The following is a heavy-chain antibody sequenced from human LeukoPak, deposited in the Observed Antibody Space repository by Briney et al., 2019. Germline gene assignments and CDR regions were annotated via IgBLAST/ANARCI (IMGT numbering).Heavy chain of an antibody. J-gene: IGHJ4*02. Sequence: SQTLSLTYAISGDSVSSNSAAWNWIRRSPSRGLEWLGRTYYRSKWYNEYAVSVKSRITINPDTSKNQFSLHLNSVTPEDTAVYYCARSSNIFEYWGQGILVTVSS. CDR1: GDSVSSNSAA. CDR2: TYYRSKWYN. V-gene: IGHV6-1*01. CDR3: ARSSNIFEY. D-gene: IGHD2/OR15-2a*01.